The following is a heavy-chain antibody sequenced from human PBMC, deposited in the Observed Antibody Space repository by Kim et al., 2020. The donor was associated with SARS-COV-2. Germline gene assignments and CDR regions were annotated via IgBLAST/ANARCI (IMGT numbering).Heavy chain of an antibody. CDR2: ISYDGSSK. D-gene: IGHD2-2*01. J-gene: IGHJ1*01. V-gene: IGHV3-30-3*01. CDR1: GFTFSSYA. CDR3: ARGQYQLLCDTFQY. Sequence: GGSLRLSCAASGFTFSSYAIHWVRQAPGKGLEWMALISYDGSSKYHADSVKGRFTISRDNSKNTLYLQMNSLKTEDTAVYFCARGQYQLLCDTFQY.